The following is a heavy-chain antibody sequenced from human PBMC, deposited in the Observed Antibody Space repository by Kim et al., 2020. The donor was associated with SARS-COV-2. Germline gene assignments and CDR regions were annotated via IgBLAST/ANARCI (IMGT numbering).Heavy chain of an antibody. CDR3: ARVRKDYDYVWGSYRSDFDY. J-gene: IGHJ4*02. D-gene: IGHD3-16*02. CDR2: IKQDGSEK. CDR1: GFTFSSYW. Sequence: GGSLRLSCAASGFTFSSYWMSWVRQAPGKGLEWVANIKQDGSEKYYVDSVKGRFTISRDNAKNSLYLQMNSLRAEDTAVYYCARVRKDYDYVWGSYRSDFDYWGQGTLVTVSS. V-gene: IGHV3-7*03.